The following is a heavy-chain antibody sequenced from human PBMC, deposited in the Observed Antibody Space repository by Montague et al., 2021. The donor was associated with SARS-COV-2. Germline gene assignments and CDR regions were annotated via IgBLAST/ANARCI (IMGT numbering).Heavy chain of an antibody. D-gene: IGHD3-10*01. CDR2: INWNGGST. V-gene: IGHV3-20*03. Sequence: SLRLSFSASGFTFDDYGMSWVRQAPGKGLEWVSGINWNGGSTGYADSVKGRFTISRDNAKNSLYLQMNSLRAEDTALYYCASLGYYGSGTQVEYWGQGTLVTVSS. CDR1: GFTFDDYG. CDR3: ASLGYYGSGTQVEY. J-gene: IGHJ4*02.